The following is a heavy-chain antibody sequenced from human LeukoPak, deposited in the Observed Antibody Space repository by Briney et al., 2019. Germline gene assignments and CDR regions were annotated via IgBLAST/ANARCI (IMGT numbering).Heavy chain of an antibody. CDR3: ARDPDYYGSGRFDY. Sequence: PGGSLRLSCAASGFTFSSYAMHWVRQAPGKGLEYVSAISSNGGSTYYANSVQGRFSISRDNSKSTLYLQMGSLRAEDMAVYYCARDPDYYGSGRFDYWGQGTLVTVSS. J-gene: IGHJ4*02. D-gene: IGHD3-10*01. CDR1: GFTFSSYA. V-gene: IGHV3-64*01. CDR2: ISSNGGST.